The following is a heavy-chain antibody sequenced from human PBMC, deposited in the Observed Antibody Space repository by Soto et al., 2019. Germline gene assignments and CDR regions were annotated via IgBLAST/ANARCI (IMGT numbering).Heavy chain of an antibody. CDR3: ARDRAGAQYGLDV. CDR2: ISSSSRTI. CDR1: GFTFSSYS. V-gene: IGHV3-48*02. J-gene: IGHJ6*02. Sequence: EVQLVESGGGLVQPGGSLRLSCAASGFTFSSYSMNWVRQAPGKGLEWISYISSSSRTIYYADSVRGRVTISRDNARNSLYLQMNSLRDEDTAVYYCARDRAGAQYGLDVWGQGTTVTVSS. D-gene: IGHD3-10*01.